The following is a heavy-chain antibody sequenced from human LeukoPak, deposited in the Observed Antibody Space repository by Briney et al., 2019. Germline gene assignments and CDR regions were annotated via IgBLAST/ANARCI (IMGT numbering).Heavy chain of an antibody. Sequence: SETLSLTCTVSGGSISTYYRSWIRQSPGKGLEWIGYIYNSGNTNYNPSLKSRVTISIDTSKNQFSLKLSSVTAADTAVYYCARFGDYVGFDYWGQGTLVTVSS. D-gene: IGHD4-17*01. J-gene: IGHJ4*02. CDR3: ARFGDYVGFDY. V-gene: IGHV4-59*01. CDR1: GGSISTYY. CDR2: IYNSGNT.